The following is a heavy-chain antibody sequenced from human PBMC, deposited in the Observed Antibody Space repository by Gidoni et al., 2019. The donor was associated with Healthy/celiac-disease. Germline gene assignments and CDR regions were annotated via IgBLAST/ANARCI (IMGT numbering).Heavy chain of an antibody. J-gene: IGHJ4*02. Sequence: QVQLQESGPGLVKPSQTLSLTCTVSGGSISSGGYYWSWIRQHTGKGLEWIGYIYYSGSTYYNPSLKSRVTISVDTSKNQFSLKLSSVTAADTAVYYCARGAGGIAAAGTDFDYWGQGTLVTVSS. CDR3: ARGAGGIAAAGTDFDY. CDR2: IYYSGST. D-gene: IGHD6-13*01. V-gene: IGHV4-31*03. CDR1: GGSISSGGYY.